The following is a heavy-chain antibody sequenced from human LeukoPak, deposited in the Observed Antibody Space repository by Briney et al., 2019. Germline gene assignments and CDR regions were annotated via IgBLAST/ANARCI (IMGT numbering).Heavy chain of an antibody. Sequence: SETLSLTCTVSGGSINAYYWSWIRQPPGKGLEWIGHIYYSGATKYNPSLKSRITISVDTSKNQFSLMLSSVTAADTAVYYCARFGITVVRGGKYYFDYWGQGTLVTVSS. J-gene: IGHJ4*02. CDR3: ARFGITVVRGGKYYFDY. V-gene: IGHV4-59*08. CDR2: IYYSGAT. D-gene: IGHD3-10*01. CDR1: GGSINAYY.